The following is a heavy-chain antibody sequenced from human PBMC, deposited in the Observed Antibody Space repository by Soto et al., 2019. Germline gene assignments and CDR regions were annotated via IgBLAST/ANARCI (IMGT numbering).Heavy chain of an antibody. CDR1: GYTFTSYG. V-gene: IGHV1-18*04. CDR3: ARDFSIAARQEYYYYYGMDV. CDR2: ISAYNGNT. Sequence: QVQLVQSGAEVKKPGASVKVSCKASGYTFTSYGISWVRQAPGQGLEWMGWISAYNGNTNYAQKLQGRVTRTTDTSTSKAYMELRSLRSDDTAVYYCARDFSIAARQEYYYYYGMDVWGQGTTVTVSS. D-gene: IGHD6-6*01. J-gene: IGHJ6*02.